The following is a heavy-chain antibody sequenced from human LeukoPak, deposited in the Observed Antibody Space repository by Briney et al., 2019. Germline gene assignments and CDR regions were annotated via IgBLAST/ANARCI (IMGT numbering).Heavy chain of an antibody. J-gene: IGHJ4*02. CDR3: ARPYNSGWYGDFDY. Sequence: QPGGSLRLSCAASGFTFSSYGMHWVRQAPGKGLEWVAVISYDGSNKYYADSVKGRFTISRDNSKNTLYLQMNSLRVEDTAVYYCARPYNSGWYGDFDYWGQGTLVTVSS. V-gene: IGHV3-30*03. CDR2: ISYDGSNK. CDR1: GFTFSSYG. D-gene: IGHD6-19*01.